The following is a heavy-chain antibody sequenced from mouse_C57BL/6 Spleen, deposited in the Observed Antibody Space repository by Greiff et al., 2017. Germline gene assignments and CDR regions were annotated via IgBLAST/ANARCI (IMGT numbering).Heavy chain of an antibody. J-gene: IGHJ4*01. Sequence: QVQLQQSGPELVKPGASVKISCKASGYAFSSSWMNWVKQRPGKGLEWIGRIYPGDGDTNYNGKFKGKATLTADKYSSTAYMQLSSLTSEDSAVYFWARGGTTVVAHYYARDYWGQGTSVTVSS. D-gene: IGHD1-1*01. CDR2: IYPGDGDT. V-gene: IGHV1-82*01. CDR1: GYAFSSSW. CDR3: ARGGTTVVAHYYARDY.